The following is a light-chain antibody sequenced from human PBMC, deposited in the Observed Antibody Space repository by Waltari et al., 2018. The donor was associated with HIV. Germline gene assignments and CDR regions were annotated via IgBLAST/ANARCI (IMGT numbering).Light chain of an antibody. V-gene: IGKV3-11*01. Sequence: EIVLTQSPATLSLSPGERATLSCRASQSVGTFLAWYQQIPGQAPRLLIYDTSNRATGIPARFSGSGSGTDFTLTISSLEPEDFAVYYCQQRSDWLSFGGGTKVEV. CDR3: QQRSDWLS. CDR2: DTS. CDR1: QSVGTF. J-gene: IGKJ4*01.